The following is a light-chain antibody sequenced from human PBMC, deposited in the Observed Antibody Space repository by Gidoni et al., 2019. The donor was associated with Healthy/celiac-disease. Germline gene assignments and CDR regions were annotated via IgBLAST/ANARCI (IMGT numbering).Light chain of an antibody. V-gene: IGLV3-1*01. CDR2: QDS. J-gene: IGLJ2*01. CDR1: NLGDKY. CDR3: QAWDSSTVV. Sequence: SYELTQPPPVSVSPGQTASITCPGDNLGDKYACWYQQKPGQSPVLVIYQDSKRPSGIPARFTGANSGNTATLTLSGTQAMDEADDYWQAWDSSTVVFGGGTKLTVL.